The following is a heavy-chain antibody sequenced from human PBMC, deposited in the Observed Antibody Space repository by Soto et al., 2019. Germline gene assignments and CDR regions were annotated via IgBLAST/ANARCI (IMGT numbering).Heavy chain of an antibody. V-gene: IGHV1-69*02. CDR1: GGTFSSYT. D-gene: IGHD2-2*02. CDR3: AMEYCSSTSCYRDY. J-gene: IGHJ4*02. CDR2: IITILGIA. Sequence: QVQLVQSGAEVKKPGSSVKVSCKASGGTFSSYTLSWLRQAPGQGLEWMGSIITILGIANYAQKFQGRVTITADKSTSTAYMELSSLRSADTAVYYCAMEYCSSTSCYRDYWGQGTLVTVSS.